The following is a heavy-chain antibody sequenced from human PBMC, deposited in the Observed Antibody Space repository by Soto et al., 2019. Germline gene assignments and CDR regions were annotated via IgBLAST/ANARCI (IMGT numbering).Heavy chain of an antibody. CDR3: ARATDYYDSSGYYPHFDY. CDR1: GYTFTGYY. V-gene: IGHV1-2*04. CDR2: INPNSGGT. D-gene: IGHD3-22*01. J-gene: IGHJ4*02. Sequence: ASVKVSCKASGYTFTGYYMHWARQAPGQGLEWMGWINPNSGGTNYAQKFQGWVTMTRDTSISTAYMELSRLRSDDTAVYYCARATDYYDSSGYYPHFDYWGQGTLVTVSS.